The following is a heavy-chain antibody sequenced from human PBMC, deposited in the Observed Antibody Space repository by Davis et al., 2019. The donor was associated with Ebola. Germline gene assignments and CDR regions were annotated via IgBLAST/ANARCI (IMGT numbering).Heavy chain of an antibody. CDR2: TYYSGST. Sequence: SETLSLTCTVSGGSTSSYYWSWIRQPPGKGLEWIGYTYYSGSTNYNPSLKCQVTISVDTSKNQFSLKLSSVTAADTAVYYCARAPSLTTYDFWSAHRGGYFDYWGQGTLVTVSS. D-gene: IGHD3-3*01. CDR3: ARAPSLTTYDFWSAHRGGYFDY. CDR1: GGSTSSYY. V-gene: IGHV4-59*01. J-gene: IGHJ4*02.